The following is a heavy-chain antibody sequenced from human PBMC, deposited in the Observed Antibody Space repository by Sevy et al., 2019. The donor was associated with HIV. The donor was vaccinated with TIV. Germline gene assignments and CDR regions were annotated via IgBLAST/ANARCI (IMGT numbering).Heavy chain of an antibody. V-gene: IGHV7-4-1*02. D-gene: IGHD1-7*01. CDR3: ARGAPNNWNYEPPYSDY. Sequence: ASVKVSCKASGYTFTSYAMNWVRQAPGQGLEWMGWINTNTGNPTYAQGFTGRFVFSLDTSVSTAYLQISSLKAEDTAVYYCARGAPNNWNYEPPYSDYWGQGTLVTVSS. CDR2: INTNTGNP. J-gene: IGHJ4*02. CDR1: GYTFTSYA.